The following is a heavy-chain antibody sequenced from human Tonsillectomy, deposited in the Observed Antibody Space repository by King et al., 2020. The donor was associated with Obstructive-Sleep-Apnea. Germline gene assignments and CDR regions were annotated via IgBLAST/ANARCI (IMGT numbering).Heavy chain of an antibody. CDR1: GFTFTNYT. CDR2: ISFDGNNK. V-gene: IGHV3-30-3*01. Sequence: VQLVESGGGVVQPGRSLRLSCAASGFTFTNYTMHWVRQAPGKGLEWVAVISFDGNNKYYAASVKDRSTISRDNSKNTLYLQMNSLRAEDTAVYYCARVPYYYDSIGYDYWGQGTLVTVSS. CDR3: ARVPYYYDSIGYDY. J-gene: IGHJ4*02. D-gene: IGHD3-22*01.